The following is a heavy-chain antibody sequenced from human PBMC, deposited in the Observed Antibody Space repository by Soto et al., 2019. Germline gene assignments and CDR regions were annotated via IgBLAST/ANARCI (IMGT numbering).Heavy chain of an antibody. J-gene: IGHJ4*02. D-gene: IGHD3-16*01. Sequence: QVQLVQSGAEVKEPGASVKVSCKASGFTFQNYHMHWVRQAPGQGLEWMGINHPSGDTTTYAQNFQGRLAMTRDTSTSTAYMELSSLTSEDTAVYYCAKDLWGSWTVDYWGQGTLITVSS. CDR3: AKDLWGSWTVDY. V-gene: IGHV1-46*02. CDR1: GFTFQNYH. CDR2: NHPSGDTT.